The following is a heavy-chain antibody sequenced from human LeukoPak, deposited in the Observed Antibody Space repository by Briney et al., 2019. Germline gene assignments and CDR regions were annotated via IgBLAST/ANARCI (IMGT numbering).Heavy chain of an antibody. CDR1: GYTFTSYD. V-gene: IGHV1-8*01. CDR3: ARSLREAPFDY. Sequence: ASVKVSCKASGYTFTSYDINWVRQATGQGLEWMGWMNPNSGNTGYAQKFQGRVTITRNTSISTAYMELSSLRSEDTAVYYCARSLREAPFDYWGRGTLVTASS. CDR2: MNPNSGNT. J-gene: IGHJ4*02. D-gene: IGHD1-26*01.